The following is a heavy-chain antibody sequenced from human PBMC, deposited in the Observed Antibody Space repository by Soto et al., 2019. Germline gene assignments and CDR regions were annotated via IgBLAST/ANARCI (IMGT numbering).Heavy chain of an antibody. CDR3: ARDAAGESQKGFDP. Sequence: EVQLVESGGGLVQPGGSLRLSCAASGFTFSSYWMSWVRQAPGKGPEWVANIKHDGSKRYYVDSARGRFTISRDNAKNSLYLQMNSLRAEDTAVYYCARDAAGESQKGFDPWGQGTLVTVPS. V-gene: IGHV3-7*01. CDR1: GFTFSSYW. D-gene: IGHD6-13*01. J-gene: IGHJ5*02. CDR2: IKHDGSKR.